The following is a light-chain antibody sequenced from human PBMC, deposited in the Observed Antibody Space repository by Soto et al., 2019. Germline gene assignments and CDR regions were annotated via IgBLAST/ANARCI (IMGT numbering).Light chain of an antibody. CDR2: DVS. CDR3: CSYAGSDIVV. J-gene: IGLJ2*01. V-gene: IGLV2-11*01. CDR1: SSDVGNYNY. Sequence: QSALTQSRSVSGSPGQSVIISCTGTSSDVGNYNYVSWYQQHPGKAPKLMIFDVSKRPSGVPDRFSGSKSGNTASLTISGLQAEDEDDYYCCSYAGSDIVVFGGGTKLTVL.